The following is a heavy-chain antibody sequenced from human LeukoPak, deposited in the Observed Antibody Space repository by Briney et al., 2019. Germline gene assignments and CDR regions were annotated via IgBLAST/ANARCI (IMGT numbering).Heavy chain of an antibody. CDR3: ARDQGIQLWDFDY. CDR1: GFTFSSYE. Sequence: GGSLRLSCAASGFTFSSYEMHWVRQAPGKGLEWVALISYGGDDNYYPDSVRGRFTISRDNSKNTLYLQMNSLRAEDTAVYYCARDQGIQLWDFDYWGQGTLVTVPS. J-gene: IGHJ4*02. V-gene: IGHV3-30*01. D-gene: IGHD5-18*01. CDR2: ISYGGDDN.